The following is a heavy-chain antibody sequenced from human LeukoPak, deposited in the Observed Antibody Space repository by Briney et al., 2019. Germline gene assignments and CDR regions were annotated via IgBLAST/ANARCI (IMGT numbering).Heavy chain of an antibody. V-gene: IGHV1-46*01. J-gene: IGHJ3*02. CDR2: INPGGDNT. CDR1: GYTFTNYY. D-gene: IGHD5-24*01. Sequence: ASVKVSCEASGYTFTNYYIHWVRQAPGQGLEWMGLINPGGDNTDYAQNFQGRVTMTRDTSTSTVYMGLSSLRSEDTAVYYCARIRDGYNDAYDIWGQGTMVTVSS. CDR3: ARIRDGYNDAYDI.